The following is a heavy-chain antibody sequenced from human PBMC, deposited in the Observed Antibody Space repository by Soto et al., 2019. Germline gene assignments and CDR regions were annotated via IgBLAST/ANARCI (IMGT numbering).Heavy chain of an antibody. CDR2: ISSSSSYI. J-gene: IGHJ4*02. Sequence: GGSLRLSCAASGFTFSSYSMNWVRQAPGKGLEWVSSISSSSSYIYYADSVKGRFTISRDNAKNSLYLQMNSLRAEDTAVYYCARDFTDYYDSSGYYYVGGYWGQGTLVTVSS. CDR1: GFTFSSYS. V-gene: IGHV3-21*01. D-gene: IGHD3-22*01. CDR3: ARDFTDYYDSSGYYYVGGY.